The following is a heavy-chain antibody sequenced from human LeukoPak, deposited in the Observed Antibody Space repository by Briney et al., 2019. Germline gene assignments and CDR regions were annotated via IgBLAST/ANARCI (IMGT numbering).Heavy chain of an antibody. V-gene: IGHV4-59*01. D-gene: IGHD1-26*01. CDR1: GGSISSYY. J-gene: IGHJ3*02. Sequence: PSETLSLTCTVSGGSISSYYWSWIRQPPGKGLEWIGYIYYSGSTNYNPPLKSRVTISVDTSKNQFSLKLSSVTAADTAVYYCARVSVGATGYGAFDIWGQGTMVTVSS. CDR2: IYYSGST. CDR3: ARVSVGATGYGAFDI.